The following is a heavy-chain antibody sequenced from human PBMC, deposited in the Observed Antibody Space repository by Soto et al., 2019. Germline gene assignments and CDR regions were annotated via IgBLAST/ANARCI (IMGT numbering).Heavy chain of an antibody. CDR3: ARGLGYCSGGSCAYYYYYYGTDG. CDR1: GGSFSGYY. J-gene: IGHJ6*02. CDR2: INHSGST. D-gene: IGHD2-15*01. Sequence: SETLSLTCAVYGGSFSGYYWSWIRQPPGKGLEWIGEINHSGSTNYNPSLKRRVTISVCTSKNQFSLKLSSVTAADTAVYYCARGLGYCSGGSCAYYYYYYGTDGWGQGTKVTVYS. V-gene: IGHV4-34*01.